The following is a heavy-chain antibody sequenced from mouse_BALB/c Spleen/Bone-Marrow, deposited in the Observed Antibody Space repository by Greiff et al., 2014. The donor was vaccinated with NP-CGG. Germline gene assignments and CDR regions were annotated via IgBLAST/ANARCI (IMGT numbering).Heavy chain of an antibody. D-gene: IGHD2-1*01. CDR2: IYYSGTI. J-gene: IGHJ2*01. CDR1: GISIATGNYR. Sequence: QSGPGLVKPSQTVSLTCTVTGISIATGNYRWSWIRQFPGNKLEWIGYIYYSGTITYNPSLTSRTTITRDTSKNQFFLEMNSLTAEDTATYYCARYGNYFDYWGQGTTLTVSS. CDR3: ARYGNYFDY. V-gene: IGHV3-5*02.